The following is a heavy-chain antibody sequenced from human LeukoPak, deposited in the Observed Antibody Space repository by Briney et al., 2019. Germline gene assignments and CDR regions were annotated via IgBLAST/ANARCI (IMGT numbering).Heavy chain of an antibody. CDR2: ISYDESNK. Sequence: GGSLRLSCAACRFIFRTNDLQLVGQAPGQGLEWVAVISYDESNKYYAESVKGRFTISRDDSKNTLYLQMNSLRTEYTAVSYCAKLSYCGASGRSDPSDRLGQGTMVTVSS. J-gene: IGHJ3*02. CDR1: RFIFRTND. D-gene: IGHD2-21*01. CDR3: AKLSYCGASGRSDPSDR. V-gene: IGHV3-30*18.